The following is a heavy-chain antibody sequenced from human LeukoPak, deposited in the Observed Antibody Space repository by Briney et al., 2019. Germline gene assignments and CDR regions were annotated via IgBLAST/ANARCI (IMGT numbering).Heavy chain of an antibody. D-gene: IGHD2-2*01. CDR3: AKDVVVVPAASFDY. CDR1: GFTFSSYA. V-gene: IGHV3-23*01. CDR2: ISGSGGST. J-gene: IGHJ4*02. Sequence: PGGSLRLACAASGFTFSSYAMSWVRQAPGKGLEWVSAISGSGGSTYYADSVKGRFTISRDNSKNTLYLQMNSLRAEDTAVYYCAKDVVVVPAASFDYWGQGTLVTVSS.